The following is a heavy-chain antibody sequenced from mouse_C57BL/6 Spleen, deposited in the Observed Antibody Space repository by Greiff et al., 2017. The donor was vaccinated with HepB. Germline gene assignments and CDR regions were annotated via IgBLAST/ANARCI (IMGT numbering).Heavy chain of an antibody. CDR2: INYDGSST. D-gene: IGHD2-3*01. Sequence: EVKLMESEGGLVQPGSSMKLSCTASGFTFSDYYMAWVRQVPEKGLEWVANINYDGSSTYYLDSLKSRFIISRDNAKNILYLQMSSLKSEDTATYYCARGDGFFAYWGQGTLVTVSA. V-gene: IGHV5-16*01. J-gene: IGHJ3*01. CDR1: GFTFSDYY. CDR3: ARGDGFFAY.